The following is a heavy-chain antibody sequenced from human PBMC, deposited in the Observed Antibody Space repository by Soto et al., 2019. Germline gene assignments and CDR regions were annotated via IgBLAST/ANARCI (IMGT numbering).Heavy chain of an antibody. D-gene: IGHD2-15*01. J-gene: IGHJ5*02. CDR1: GYTFTSYA. CDR2: INAGNGNT. V-gene: IGHV1-3*01. CDR3: ARDVSSLNWFDP. Sequence: ASVKVSCKASGYTFTSYAVHWVRQGPGQRLEWMGWINAGNGNTKYSQKFQGRVTITRDTSASTAYMELSSLRSEDTAVYYCARDVSSLNWFDPWGQGTLVTVSS.